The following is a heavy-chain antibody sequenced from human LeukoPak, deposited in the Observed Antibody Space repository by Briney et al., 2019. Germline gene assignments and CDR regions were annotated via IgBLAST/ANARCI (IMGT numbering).Heavy chain of an antibody. Sequence: GGSLRLSCAASGFTFSSYAMHWVRQAPGKGLEGVADISYDGSNKYYADSVKGRFTISRDNSKNTLYLQMNSLRAEDTAVYYCARDSGDYYDSSGPGGYWGQGTLVTVSS. CDR3: ARDSGDYYDSSGPGGY. CDR1: GFTFSSYA. D-gene: IGHD3-22*01. CDR2: ISYDGSNK. V-gene: IGHV3-30*01. J-gene: IGHJ4*02.